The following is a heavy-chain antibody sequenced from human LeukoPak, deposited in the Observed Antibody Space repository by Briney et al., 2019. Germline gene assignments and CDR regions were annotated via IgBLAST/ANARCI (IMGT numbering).Heavy chain of an antibody. D-gene: IGHD1-26*01. CDR1: GFTFGNFA. V-gene: IGHV3-23*01. J-gene: IGHJ4*02. Sequence: GGSLRLSCAASGFTFGNFAMGWVRQTPGKGLEWVSGIGGSGYKTQYADSVKGRFAISRDNSQKTLYLQMDSLRAEDTAVYYCAKDLFAMGASHLGYWGQGTLVTVSS. CDR3: AKDLFAMGASHLGY. CDR2: IGGSGYKT.